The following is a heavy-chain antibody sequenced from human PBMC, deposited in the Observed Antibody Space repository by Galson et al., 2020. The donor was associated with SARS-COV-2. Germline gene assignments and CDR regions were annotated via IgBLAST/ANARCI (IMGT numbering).Heavy chain of an antibody. CDR3: VTYDILTG. D-gene: IGHD3-9*01. CDR1: GFTFDDYA. Sequence: GGSLRLSCAASGFTFDDYAMHWVRQAPGKGLEWVSGISWNSGSIGYADSVKGRFTISRDNAKNSLYLQMNSLRAEDTALYYCVTYDILTGWGQGTLVTVSS. CDR2: ISWNSGSI. J-gene: IGHJ4*02. V-gene: IGHV3-9*01.